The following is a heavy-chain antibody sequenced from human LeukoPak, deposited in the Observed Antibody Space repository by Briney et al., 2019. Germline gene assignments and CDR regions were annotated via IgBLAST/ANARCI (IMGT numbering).Heavy chain of an antibody. CDR1: GFTFRSYA. Sequence: GGSLRLSCGASGFTFRSYAMSWVRQAPGKGLEWVSAISGSGGSTYYADSVRGRFTISRDNSKNTPYLQMNSLRAEDTAVYYCARADTAMENWFDPWGQGTLVTVSS. J-gene: IGHJ5*02. D-gene: IGHD5-18*01. V-gene: IGHV3-23*01. CDR2: ISGSGGST. CDR3: ARADTAMENWFDP.